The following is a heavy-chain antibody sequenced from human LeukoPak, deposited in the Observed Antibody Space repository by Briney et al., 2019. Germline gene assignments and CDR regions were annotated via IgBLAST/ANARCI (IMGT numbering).Heavy chain of an antibody. Sequence: GASVKVSCKASGYTFTGYYMHWVRQAPGQGLEWMGWINPNSGGTNYAQKFQGRVTMTRDTSISTAYMELSRLRSDDTAVYYCARLIWFGESYAFDIWGQGTMVTVSS. CDR1: GYTFTGYY. CDR3: ARLIWFGESYAFDI. D-gene: IGHD3-10*01. J-gene: IGHJ3*02. V-gene: IGHV1-2*02. CDR2: INPNSGGT.